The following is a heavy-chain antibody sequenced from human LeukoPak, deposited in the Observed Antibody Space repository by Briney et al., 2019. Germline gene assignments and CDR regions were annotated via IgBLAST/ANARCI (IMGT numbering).Heavy chain of an antibody. V-gene: IGHV1-2*06. CDR2: INPNTGET. J-gene: IGHJ4*02. Sequence: ASVKVSCKASGYTFTGYHIHWVRQAPGQGLEWMGRINPNTGETNFAQKFQGRVTMTRDTSITTAYMEPSSLRPDDTAVYFCARDQGSLTRSWYTGYWGQGTQVTVSS. CDR3: ARDQGSLTRSWYTGY. CDR1: GYTFTGYH. D-gene: IGHD6-13*01.